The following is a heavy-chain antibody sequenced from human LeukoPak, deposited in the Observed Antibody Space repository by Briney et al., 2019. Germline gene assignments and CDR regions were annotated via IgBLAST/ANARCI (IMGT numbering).Heavy chain of an antibody. CDR3: ARMVRDSSGYYSAYFDH. V-gene: IGHV2-70*04. CDR2: IDWDDDK. Sequence: SGPTLVNPTQTLTLTCSLSGFSLSTSGMRVSWIRQPPGKALEWLARIDWDDDKFYSTSLKTRLTISKDTSKNQVVLTMTNMYPVDTATYYCARMVRDSSGYYSAYFDHWGQGTPVTVSS. J-gene: IGHJ4*02. CDR1: GFSLSTSGMR. D-gene: IGHD3-22*01.